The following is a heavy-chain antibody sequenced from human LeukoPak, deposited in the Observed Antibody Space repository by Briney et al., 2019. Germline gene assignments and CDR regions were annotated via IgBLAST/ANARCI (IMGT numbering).Heavy chain of an antibody. D-gene: IGHD3-10*01. J-gene: IGHJ4*02. CDR3: TTYYYYFDY. CDR2: IKSKTDGGIT. V-gene: IGHV3-15*01. Sequence: GGSLRLSCAASGFTFSNAWMSWVRQAPGKGLEWVGRIKSKTDGGITDYAAPVKGRFTISRDDSKNTLYLQMNSLKTEDTAVYYCTTYYYYFDYWGQGTLVTVSS. CDR1: GFTFSNAW.